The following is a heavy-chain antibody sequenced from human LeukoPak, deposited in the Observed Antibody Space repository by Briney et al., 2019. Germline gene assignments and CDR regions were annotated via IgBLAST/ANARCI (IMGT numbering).Heavy chain of an antibody. D-gene: IGHD4-17*01. CDR3: ARHPYGTARGMDV. CDR2: IYPGDSDT. V-gene: IGHV5-51*01. CDR1: GYSFTSYW. Sequence: GESLKISCKGSGYSFTSYWIGWVRQMPGKGLEWMGIIYPGDSDTRYRPSFQGQVTISADKSISTAYLQWSSLKASDTAMYYCARHPYGTARGMDVWSQGTTVTVSS. J-gene: IGHJ6*02.